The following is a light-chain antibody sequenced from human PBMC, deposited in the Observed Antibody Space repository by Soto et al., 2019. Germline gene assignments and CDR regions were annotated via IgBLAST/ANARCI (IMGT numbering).Light chain of an antibody. CDR2: KAS. Sequence: DIQMTQSPSTLSASVGDRVTITCRASQSISSWLAWYQQKPGKAPNLLIYKASSLESGVPSRFRGSGSGTEFTLTISSLQPDDFATYYCQQYNSYPWTFGQGTKVDIK. CDR1: QSISSW. CDR3: QQYNSYPWT. J-gene: IGKJ1*01. V-gene: IGKV1-5*03.